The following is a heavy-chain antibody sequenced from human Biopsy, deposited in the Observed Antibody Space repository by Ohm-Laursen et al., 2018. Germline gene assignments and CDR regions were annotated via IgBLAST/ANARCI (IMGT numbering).Heavy chain of an antibody. J-gene: IGHJ5*02. CDR1: GYSFTSYG. V-gene: IGHV1-18*01. CDR2: ISGYNGNT. CDR3: TRGGYYYDSLAYYYWFDP. D-gene: IGHD3-22*01. Sequence: ASVKVSCKASGYSFTSYGISWVRQAPGEGLEWMGRISGYNGNTNYAQKFQGRVTMTADASTSTVYMEVRGLRSDDTAVYYCTRGGYYYDSLAYYYWFDPWGQGTLVTVSS.